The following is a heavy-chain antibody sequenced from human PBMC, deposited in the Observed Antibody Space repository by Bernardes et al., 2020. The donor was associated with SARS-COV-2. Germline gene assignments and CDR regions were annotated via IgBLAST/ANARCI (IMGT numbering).Heavy chain of an antibody. Sequence: SETLSLTRSVSGGSISSSSYYWGWIRQPPGKGLEWIASIFYTGSTYYNPSLESRVTISVDTSKNHFSLKLNSVTAADTAVYYCARHRWFGKSAEQYNYYYGIDVWGQGTTVTVSS. CDR1: GGSISSSSYY. V-gene: IGHV4-39*01. D-gene: IGHD3-10*01. CDR2: IFYTGST. CDR3: ARHRWFGKSAEQYNYYYGIDV. J-gene: IGHJ6*02.